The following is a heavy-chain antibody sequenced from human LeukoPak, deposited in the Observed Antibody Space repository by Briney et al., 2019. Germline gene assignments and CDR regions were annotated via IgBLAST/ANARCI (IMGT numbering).Heavy chain of an antibody. D-gene: IGHD6-6*01. J-gene: IGHJ5*02. V-gene: IGHV4-59*01. Sequence: SETLSLTCTVSGVSISIYYWSWIRQPPGKGLEWIGYIYNSESTYYNPSLKSRVTISLDTSKNQFSLRLNSVTAADTAVYYCARVKGSNWFDPWGQGTLVTVSS. CDR3: ARVKGSNWFDP. CDR1: GVSISIYY. CDR2: IYNSEST.